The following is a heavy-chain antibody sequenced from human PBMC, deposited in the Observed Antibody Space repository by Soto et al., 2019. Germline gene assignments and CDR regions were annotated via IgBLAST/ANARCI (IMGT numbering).Heavy chain of an antibody. D-gene: IGHD2-2*01. Sequence: GGSLRLSCAVSGFTFTSYSMSWVRPAPGEGLEWVANIRQDGHEKYYVDSVRGRFTISRDNAQNSLYLQMDSLRAEDTAMYYCARDLPGYCSTTNCYYYFDFWGQGTLVTVSS. CDR3: ARDLPGYCSTTNCYYYFDF. CDR2: IRQDGHEK. CDR1: GFTFTSYS. J-gene: IGHJ4*02. V-gene: IGHV3-7*03.